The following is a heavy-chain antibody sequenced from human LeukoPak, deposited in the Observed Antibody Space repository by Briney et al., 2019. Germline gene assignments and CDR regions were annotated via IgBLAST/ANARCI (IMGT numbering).Heavy chain of an antibody. D-gene: IGHD3-10*01. Sequence: GASVKVSCKASGGTFSSYAISWVRQAPGQGLEWMGGIIPIFGTANYAQKFQGRVTITADKSTSTAYMELSSLRSEDTAVYYCARDLKITMVRGVLDPWGQGTLVTVSS. J-gene: IGHJ5*02. CDR3: ARDLKITMVRGVLDP. V-gene: IGHV1-69*06. CDR1: GGTFSSYA. CDR2: IIPIFGTA.